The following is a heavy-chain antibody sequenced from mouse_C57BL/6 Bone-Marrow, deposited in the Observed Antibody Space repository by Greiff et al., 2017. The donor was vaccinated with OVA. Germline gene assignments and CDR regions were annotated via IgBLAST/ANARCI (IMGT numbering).Heavy chain of an antibody. CDR1: GYTFTSYW. D-gene: IGHD3-2*02. CDR3: ARESGDSSGY. Sequence: QVHVKQPGAELVKPGASVKMSCKASGYTFTSYWITWVKQRPGQGLEWIGDIYPGSGSTNYNEKFKSKATLTVDTSSSTAYMQLSSLTSEDSAVYYCARESGDSSGYWGQGTTLTVSS. CDR2: IYPGSGST. V-gene: IGHV1-55*01. J-gene: IGHJ2*01.